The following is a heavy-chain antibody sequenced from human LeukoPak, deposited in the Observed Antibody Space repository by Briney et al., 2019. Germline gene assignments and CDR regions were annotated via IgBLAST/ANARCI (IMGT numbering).Heavy chain of an antibody. D-gene: IGHD5-18*01. Sequence: SETLSLTCTVSGGSISSGDYYWSWIRQPPGKGLEWIGYIYYSGSTYYNPSLKSRVTISVDTSKNQFSLKLSSVTAADTAVYYCARDRGYSYGPGAFDIWGQGTMVTVSS. V-gene: IGHV4-30-4*02. J-gene: IGHJ3*02. CDR3: ARDRGYSYGPGAFDI. CDR1: GGSISSGDYY. CDR2: IYYSGST.